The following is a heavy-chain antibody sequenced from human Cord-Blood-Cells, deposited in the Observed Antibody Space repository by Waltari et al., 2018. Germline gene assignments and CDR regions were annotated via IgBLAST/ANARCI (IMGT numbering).Heavy chain of an antibody. CDR2: INHSGST. D-gene: IGHD4-4*01. CDR3: ARRNINYDY. V-gene: IGHV4-34*01. Sequence: QVQLQQWGAGLLKPSETLSLTCAVYGVSFSGYYWSWIRQPPGKGLEWIGEINHSGSTNYDPTLKRRVTRSVDTSKNQFSLKLSSVNAADTAGYYCARRNINYDYWGQGTLVTVSS. J-gene: IGHJ4*02. CDR1: GVSFSGYY.